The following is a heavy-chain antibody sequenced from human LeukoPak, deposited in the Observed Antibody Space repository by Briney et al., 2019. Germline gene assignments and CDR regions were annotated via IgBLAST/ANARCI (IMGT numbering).Heavy chain of an antibody. V-gene: IGHV3-30*01. J-gene: IGHJ3*02. D-gene: IGHD3-3*01. CDR1: GFTFSSYA. CDR3: ARDPSPYYDFWSGYHDAFDI. CDR2: ISYDGSNK. Sequence: GGSLRLSCAASGFTFSSYAMHWVRQAPGKGLEWVAVISYDGSNKYYADSVKGRFTISRDNSKNTLYLQMNSLRAEDTAVYYCARDPSPYYDFWSGYHDAFDIWGQGTMVTVSS.